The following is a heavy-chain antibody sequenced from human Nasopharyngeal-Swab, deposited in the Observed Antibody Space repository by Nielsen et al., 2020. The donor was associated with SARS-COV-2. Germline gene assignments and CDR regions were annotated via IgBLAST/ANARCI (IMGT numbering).Heavy chain of an antibody. D-gene: IGHD1-1*01. CDR2: INHSGTP. Sequence: SETLSLTCGVYGGSLSGHYWSWIRQPPGKGLEWIGEINHSGTPNYKPSLKSRVTISVDTSKNQFSLKVRSVSAADTAIYFCARGRGGQQLVRTYYYYGLDVWGQGTTVTVSS. CDR1: GGSLSGHY. CDR3: ARGRGGQQLVRTYYYYGLDV. J-gene: IGHJ6*02. V-gene: IGHV4-34*01.